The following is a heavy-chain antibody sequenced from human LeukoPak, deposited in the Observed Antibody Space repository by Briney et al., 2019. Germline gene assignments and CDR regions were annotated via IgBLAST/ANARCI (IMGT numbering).Heavy chain of an antibody. CDR3: ARGYSDSSGIDY. CDR2: IKKDGNEK. V-gene: IGHV3-7*04. D-gene: IGHD3-22*01. J-gene: IGHJ4*02. Sequence: TGGSLRLSCAASGFTFSNCWMTWVRQAPGKGLEWVANIKKDGNEKYYVDSVKGRFTVYRDNAKHSLYLQMNSLRAEDTAVYYCARGYSDSSGIDYWGQGTLVTVSS. CDR1: GFTFSNCW.